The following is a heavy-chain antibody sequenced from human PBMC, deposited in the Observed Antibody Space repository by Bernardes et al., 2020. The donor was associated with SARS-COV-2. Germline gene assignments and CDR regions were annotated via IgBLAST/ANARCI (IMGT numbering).Heavy chain of an antibody. J-gene: IGHJ5*02. CDR3: ARGGSITIFAPFDP. D-gene: IGHD3-3*01. CDR1: GFTFSSSA. CDR2: ISLGSNK. V-gene: IGHV3-23*01. Sequence: GGSLRLSCVVSGFTFSSSAMSWVRQAPGKGLEWVSGISLGSNKYYADSVKGRFTISRDNSKNTLYLQMNSLRAEDTAVYYCARGGSITIFAPFDPWGQGTLVTVSS.